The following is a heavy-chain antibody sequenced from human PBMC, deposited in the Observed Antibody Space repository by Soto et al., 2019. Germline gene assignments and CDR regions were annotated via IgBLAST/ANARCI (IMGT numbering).Heavy chain of an antibody. D-gene: IGHD3-10*01. Sequence: EVQLLESGGGLVQPGGSLRLSCAASGFIFSSYAMSWVRQAPGKGLEWVSAISGSGTTAYYADSVKGRFTFSRDNYKKTMYLRMNSLRAEYSAVYNCANTADGGFSAFEIWGQGTMVTVSS. CDR2: ISGSGTTA. V-gene: IGHV3-23*01. CDR3: ANTADGGFSAFEI. CDR1: GFIFSSYA. J-gene: IGHJ3*02.